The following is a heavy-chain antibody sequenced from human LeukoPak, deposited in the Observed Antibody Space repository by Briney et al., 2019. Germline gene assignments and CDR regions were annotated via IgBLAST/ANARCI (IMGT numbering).Heavy chain of an antibody. V-gene: IGHV1-8*01. CDR2: MNPSSGNT. D-gene: IGHD2-2*01. CDR1: GYTFTSYD. J-gene: IGHJ6*03. Sequence: ASVKVSCKASGYTFTSYDINWVRQATGQGLEWMGWMNPSSGNTGYAQKFQGRVTMTRNTSISTAYMELSSLRSEDTAVYYCARAGTYCSSTSCLYYYYYYMDVWGKGTTVTISS. CDR3: ARAGTYCSSTSCLYYYYYYMDV.